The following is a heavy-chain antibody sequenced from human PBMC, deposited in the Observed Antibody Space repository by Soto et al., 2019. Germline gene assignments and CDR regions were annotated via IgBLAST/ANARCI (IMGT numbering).Heavy chain of an antibody. CDR2: IWYDGSNK. CDR1: GFTFSTYG. V-gene: IGHV3-33*01. D-gene: IGHD5-12*01. CDR3: ARLSGYDGLYFFDY. J-gene: IGHJ4*02. Sequence: GGSLRLSCAASGFTFSTYGMHWVRQAPGKGLEWVAVIWYDGSNKYYADSVKGRFTISRDNSKNTLYLQMNSLRAEDTAVYYCARLSGYDGLYFFDYWGQGTLVTVSS.